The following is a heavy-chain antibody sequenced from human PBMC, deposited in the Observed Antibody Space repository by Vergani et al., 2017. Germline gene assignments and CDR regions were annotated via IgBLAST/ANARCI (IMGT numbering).Heavy chain of an antibody. Sequence: QVQLVESGGGVVQPGRSLRLSCAASGFTFSSYGMHWVRPAPGKGLEWVAVIWYDGSNKYYADSVKGRFTITRDNSKNTLYLQMNSLRAEDTAVYYCARDEATYYYGSGSYSMDVWGKGP. J-gene: IGHJ6*03. CDR2: IWYDGSNK. V-gene: IGHV3-33*01. CDR1: GFTFSSYG. D-gene: IGHD3-10*01. CDR3: ARDEATYYYGSGSYSMDV.